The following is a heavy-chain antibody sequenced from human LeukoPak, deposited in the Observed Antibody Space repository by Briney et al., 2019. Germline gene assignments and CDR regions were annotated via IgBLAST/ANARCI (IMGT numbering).Heavy chain of an antibody. V-gene: IGHV3-30*19. D-gene: IGHD3-22*01. J-gene: IGHJ6*02. CDR2: ISYDGSNK. CDR3: ARDPGDYSSGYYYAYYYYGMDV. CDR1: GYSFPHYW. Sequence: GESLKISCKGSGYSFPHYWIGWVRQMPGKGLEWVAVISYDGSNKYYADSVKGRFTISRDNSKNTLYLQMNSLRAEDTAVYYCARDPGDYSSGYYYAYYYYGMDVWGQGTTVTVSS.